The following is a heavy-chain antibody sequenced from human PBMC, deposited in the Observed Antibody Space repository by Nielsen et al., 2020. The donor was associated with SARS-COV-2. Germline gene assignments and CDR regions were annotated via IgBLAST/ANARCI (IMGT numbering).Heavy chain of an antibody. CDR3: AREGEGDAFDI. CDR2: IYYSGST. CDR1: GGSISSGGYS. V-gene: IGHV4-30-4*07. J-gene: IGHJ3*02. Sequence: SETLSLTCAVSGGSISSGGYSWSWIRQPPGKGLEWIGYIYYSGSTYYNPSLKSRVTISVDTSKNQFSLKLSSVTAADTAVYYCAREGEGDAFDIWGQGTMVTVSS. D-gene: IGHD3-10*01.